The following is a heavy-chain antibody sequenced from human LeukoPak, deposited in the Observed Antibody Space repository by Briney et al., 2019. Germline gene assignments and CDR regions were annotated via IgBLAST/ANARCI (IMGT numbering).Heavy chain of an antibody. CDR3: ASVPYCSSTSCYRGFLFY. CDR1: GGSISSSSYY. J-gene: IGHJ4*02. D-gene: IGHD2-2*02. Sequence: SETLSLTCTVSGGSISSSSYYWGWIRQPPGKGLEWIGSIYYSGSTYYNPSLKSRVTISVDTSKNQFSLQLSSVTAADTAVYYCASVPYCSSTSCYRGFLFYWGQGTLVTVSS. V-gene: IGHV4-39*01. CDR2: IYYSGST.